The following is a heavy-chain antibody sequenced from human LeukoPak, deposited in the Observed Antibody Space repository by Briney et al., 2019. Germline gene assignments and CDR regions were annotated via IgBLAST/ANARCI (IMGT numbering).Heavy chain of an antibody. CDR2: IKQDGSQK. CDR1: GFTFSNYW. D-gene: IGHD6-19*01. CDR3: ARRVGSGWYRY. J-gene: IGHJ4*02. V-gene: IGHV3-7*01. Sequence: PGGSLRLSCAASGFTFSNYWMTWVRQAPGKGLEWVTDIKQDGSQKYYVDSVKGRFTISRDNAKNSVYLQMNSLRAGDTAVYYCARRVGSGWYRYWGQGTLVTVSS.